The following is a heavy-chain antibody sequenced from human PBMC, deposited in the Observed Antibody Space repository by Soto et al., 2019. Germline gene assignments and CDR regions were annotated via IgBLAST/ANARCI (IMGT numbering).Heavy chain of an antibody. CDR1: GFIFNEYG. CDR3: ARWGCSGSNCNLNQRSFDL. D-gene: IGHD2-15*01. CDR2: IWYDGSNK. V-gene: IGHV3-33*03. Sequence: QVQLVESGGRVVQPGRSLRLSCAASGFIFNEYGMHWVRQAPGKGLEWVAVIWYDGSNKYYADSVKGRFTFSRDNSKNTMSLQMNSLRVEDTAVYYCARWGCSGSNCNLNQRSFDLWGQGTLVTVSS. J-gene: IGHJ5*02.